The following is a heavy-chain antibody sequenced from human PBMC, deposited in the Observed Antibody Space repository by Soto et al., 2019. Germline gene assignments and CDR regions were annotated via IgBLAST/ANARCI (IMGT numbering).Heavy chain of an antibody. V-gene: IGHV3-7*01. CDR3: AKYGSGSYGAYALDI. CDR1: GFTFGSYW. J-gene: IGHJ3*02. Sequence: GGSLRLSCAASGFTFGSYWMSWVRQAPGKGLEWVDNINPGGREKNYVDSVKGRFSISRDDAEKSHHLQMNSLRVEDTAVYYCAKYGSGSYGAYALDIWGQGTMVTVSS. CDR2: INPGGREK. D-gene: IGHD3-10*01.